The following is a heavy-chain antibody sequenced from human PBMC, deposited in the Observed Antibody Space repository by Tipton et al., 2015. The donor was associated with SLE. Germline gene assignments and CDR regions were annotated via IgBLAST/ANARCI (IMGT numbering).Heavy chain of an antibody. D-gene: IGHD3-22*01. V-gene: IGHV4-59*01. Sequence: TLSLTCTVSGGSISSYYWSWIRQPPGKGLEWIGYIYYSGSTNYNPSLKSRVTISLDLSNNQFSLKLSSLTAADTAVYYCARIGDGTGYYYSLPPPSFDSWGQGTLVTVSS. CDR3: ARIGDGTGYYYSLPPPSFDS. CDR1: GGSISSYY. CDR2: IYYSGST. J-gene: IGHJ4*02.